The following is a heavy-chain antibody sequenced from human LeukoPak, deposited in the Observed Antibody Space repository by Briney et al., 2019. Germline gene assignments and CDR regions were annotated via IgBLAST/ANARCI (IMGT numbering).Heavy chain of an antibody. J-gene: IGHJ4*02. CDR2: ISYDGSNK. V-gene: IGHV3-30-3*01. D-gene: IGHD3-3*01. CDR1: GFTFSSYA. Sequence: PGRSLRLSCAASGFTFSSYAMPWVRQAPGKGLEWAAVISYDGSNKYYADSVKGRFTISRDNSKNTLYLQMNSLRAEDTAVYYCARDKDYDFWSGYGLGFNTLYYFDYWGQGTLVTVSS. CDR3: ARDKDYDFWSGYGLGFNTLYYFDY.